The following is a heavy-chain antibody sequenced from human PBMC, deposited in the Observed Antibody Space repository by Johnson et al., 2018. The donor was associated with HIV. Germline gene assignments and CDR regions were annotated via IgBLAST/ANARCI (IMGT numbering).Heavy chain of an antibody. CDR2: ISGGSAGT. D-gene: IGHD6-19*01. V-gene: IGHV3-11*05. CDR3: ARDRRNRQWHRRDAFAI. CDR1: GFTFSDYY. Sequence: QVQLVESGGGVVRPGGSLRLSCVGSGFTFSDYYMSWVRQAPGKGLEWIAYISGGSAGTFYADSVKGRFTISRDNAKNSLHRQMNSLRAEDTAFYYGARDRRNRQWHRRDAFAIWGQGTMVTVSS. J-gene: IGHJ3*02.